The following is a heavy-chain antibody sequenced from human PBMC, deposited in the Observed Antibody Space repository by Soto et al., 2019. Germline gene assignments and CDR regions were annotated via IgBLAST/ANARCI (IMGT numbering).Heavy chain of an antibody. CDR2: IYYTGST. CDR1: GGSVNSDHFY. J-gene: IGHJ4*02. Sequence: XETLSLTCTVSGGSVNSDHFYWSWIRQPPGRGLEWIGYIYYTGSTNYNPSLKSRVTISIDTSRNQFSLKLSSVTAADTAVYYCAREFSNSPEAFDSWGQGSLVTVSS. V-gene: IGHV4-61*01. D-gene: IGHD6-6*01. CDR3: AREFSNSPEAFDS.